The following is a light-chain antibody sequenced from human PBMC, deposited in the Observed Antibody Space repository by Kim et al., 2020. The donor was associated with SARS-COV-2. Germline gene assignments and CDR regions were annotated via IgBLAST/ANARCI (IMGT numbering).Light chain of an antibody. CDR2: RNN. CDR3: AAWDDSLSGQV. J-gene: IGLJ1*01. V-gene: IGLV1-47*01. Sequence: ELTQPPSASGTPGQRVTISCSGSSSNIGSNYVYWYQQLSGTAPKLLIYRNNQRPSGVPDRFSGSKSGTSASLAISGLRSEDEADYYCAAWDDSLSGQVFGTGTKVTVL. CDR1: SSNIGSNY.